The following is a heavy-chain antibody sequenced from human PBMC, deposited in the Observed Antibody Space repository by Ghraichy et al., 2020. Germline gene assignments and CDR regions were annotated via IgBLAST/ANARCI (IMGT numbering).Heavy chain of an antibody. Sequence: GGSLRLSCTASGFAFSTDAMNWVRQAPGEGLEWVSVITGGGGTDYADSVRGRFTISRDNSKNTLYLQMNNRRAEDRAIYYCAKCKTDNRRRGWGHWFAPWGQGTLLTVSS. CDR3: AKCKTDNRRRGWGHWFAP. V-gene: IGHV3-23*01. J-gene: IGHJ5*02. CDR2: ITGGGGT. CDR1: GFAFSTDA. D-gene: IGHD6-19*01.